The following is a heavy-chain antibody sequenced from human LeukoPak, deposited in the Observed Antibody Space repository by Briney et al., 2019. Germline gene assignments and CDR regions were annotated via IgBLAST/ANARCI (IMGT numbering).Heavy chain of an antibody. CDR1: GFTFSRYS. J-gene: IGHJ4*02. CDR3: ARRMGCSSTSCYWDFDY. V-gene: IGHV3-48*02. CDR2: ISSSTSTI. D-gene: IGHD2-2*01. Sequence: PGGSLRLSCAASGFTFSRYSMNWVRQAPGKGLEWVSYISSSTSTIYYADSVKGRFTISRDNAKNSLYLQMYSLRDEDTAVYYCARRMGCSSTSCYWDFDYWGQGTLVTVSS.